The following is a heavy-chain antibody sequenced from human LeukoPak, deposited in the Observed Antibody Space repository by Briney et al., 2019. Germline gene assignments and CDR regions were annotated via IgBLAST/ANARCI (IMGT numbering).Heavy chain of an antibody. Sequence: SGTLSLTCTVSGFSITSTYYWALFRPPPGRVQEWTATVFQLHTVRTFYNPSLESRVTMSLDTTQNQFSLNLTSVTAADTALYFCARVLHAPKFIDSWGQGTLVTVSS. CDR2: VFQLHTVRT. CDR1: GFSITSTYY. CDR3: ARVLHAPKFIDS. V-gene: IGHV4-38-2*02. D-gene: IGHD2-8*01. J-gene: IGHJ4*02.